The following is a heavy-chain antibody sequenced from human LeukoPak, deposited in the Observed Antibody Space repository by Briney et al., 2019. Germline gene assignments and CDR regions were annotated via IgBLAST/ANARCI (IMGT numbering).Heavy chain of an antibody. CDR1: EFTFSAYA. Sequence: PGGSLRLSCVASEFTFSAYAMTWVRQAPGKGLEWVAVISYDGSNKYYADSVKGRFTISRDNSKNTLYLQMNSLRAEDTAVYYCARDLRTDGGNDIDYWGQGTLVTVSS. D-gene: IGHD4-23*01. CDR3: ARDLRTDGGNDIDY. CDR2: ISYDGSNK. V-gene: IGHV3-30*03. J-gene: IGHJ4*02.